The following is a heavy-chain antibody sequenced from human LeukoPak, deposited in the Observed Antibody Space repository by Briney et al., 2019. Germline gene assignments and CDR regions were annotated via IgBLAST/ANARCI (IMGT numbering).Heavy chain of an antibody. D-gene: IGHD1-1*01. CDR3: ARDSRLSQTNYYYYGMDV. CDR2: ISSSGSTI. CDR1: GFTFSDYY. V-gene: IGHV3-11*01. Sequence: GGSLRLCCAASGFTFSDYYMSWIRQAPGKGLEWVSYISSSGSTIYYADSVKGRFTISRDNAKNSLYLQMNSLRAEDTAVYYCARDSRLSQTNYYYYGMDVWGQGTTVTVSS. J-gene: IGHJ6*02.